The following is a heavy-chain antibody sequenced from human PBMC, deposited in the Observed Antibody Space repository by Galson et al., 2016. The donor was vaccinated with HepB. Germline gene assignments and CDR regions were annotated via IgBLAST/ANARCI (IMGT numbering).Heavy chain of an antibody. CDR3: ARDDYFRLGY. V-gene: IGHV3-48*02. CDR2: ITSSSDTM. CDR1: GFIFRVYN. D-gene: IGHD3-16*01. Sequence: SLRLSCAASGFIFRVYNMNWARQAPGKGLEWIAWITSSSDTMYYADSVKGRFTISRDNAKNSLYLEMNSLRDEDTAVYYCARDDYFRLGYWGQGTLVTVSS. J-gene: IGHJ4*02.